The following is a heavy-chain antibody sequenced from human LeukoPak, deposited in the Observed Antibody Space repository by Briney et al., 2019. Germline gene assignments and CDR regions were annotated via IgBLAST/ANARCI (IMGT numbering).Heavy chain of an antibody. CDR1: GFTFSSYW. Sequence: GGSLRLSCAASGFTFSSYWMHWVRQAPGKGLVWVSRINGDGSDTSYADSVKGRFTISRDNSKNTLYLQMNSLRAEDTAVYYCAKEKYYYDSSGYYSDAFDIWGQGTMVTVSS. J-gene: IGHJ3*02. V-gene: IGHV3-74*01. CDR2: INGDGSDT. CDR3: AKEKYYYDSSGYYSDAFDI. D-gene: IGHD3-22*01.